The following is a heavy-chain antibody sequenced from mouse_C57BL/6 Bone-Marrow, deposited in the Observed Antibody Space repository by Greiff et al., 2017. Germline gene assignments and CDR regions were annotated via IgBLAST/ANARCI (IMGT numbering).Heavy chain of an antibody. J-gene: IGHJ3*01. V-gene: IGHV1-4*01. CDR2: INPSSGYT. Sequence: VQLQQSGAELARPGASVKMSCKASGYTFTSYTMHWVKQRPGQGLEWIGYINPSSGYTKYNQKFKDKATLTADKSSSTAYMQLSSLTSEDSAVYYCAGRDYYGGSPFAYWGQGTLVTVAA. CDR3: AGRDYYGGSPFAY. CDR1: GYTFTSYT. D-gene: IGHD1-1*01.